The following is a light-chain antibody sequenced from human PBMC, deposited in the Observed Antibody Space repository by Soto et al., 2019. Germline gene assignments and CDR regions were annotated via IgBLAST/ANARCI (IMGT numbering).Light chain of an antibody. CDR3: QQSHSSPRT. CDR2: GAS. J-gene: IGKJ1*01. CDR1: QSISTY. Sequence: DIQMTQSPSSLSVSVGDRVTITCRASQSISTYLNWYQQKPGKAPKLLIFGASSLQYGVTSRFSGRGSGTEVTLTISRLQSEDFATYYCQQSHSSPRTFGQGTKVEI. V-gene: IGKV1-39*01.